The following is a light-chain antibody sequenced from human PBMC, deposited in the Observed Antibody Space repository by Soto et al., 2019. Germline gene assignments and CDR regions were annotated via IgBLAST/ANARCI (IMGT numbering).Light chain of an antibody. Sequence: GMSQSPATLSVSPGDKVSLSCRANQTISNMLAWYQQKPDQAPRLLIYAASTRATGVSARFSGSGSGTEFTLTISSLQSEDFTIYYCQYYNNWLATFGGGTKVAIK. CDR3: QYYNNWLAT. V-gene: IGKV3-15*01. J-gene: IGKJ4*01. CDR1: QTISNM. CDR2: AAS.